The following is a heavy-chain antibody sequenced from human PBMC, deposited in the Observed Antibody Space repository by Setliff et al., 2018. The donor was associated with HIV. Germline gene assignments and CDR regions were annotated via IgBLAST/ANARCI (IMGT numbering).Heavy chain of an antibody. Sequence: PSETLSLTCTVSGGSISSSSYYWGWIRQPPGKGLEWIGSIYYSGSTYYNPSLKSRVTISVDTSKNQFSLKLSSVTAADTAVYYCARVGDYGSGGWFDPWGQGTLGTVS. J-gene: IGHJ5*02. V-gene: IGHV4-39*07. CDR1: GGSISSSSYY. D-gene: IGHD3-10*01. CDR2: IYYSGST. CDR3: ARVGDYGSGGWFDP.